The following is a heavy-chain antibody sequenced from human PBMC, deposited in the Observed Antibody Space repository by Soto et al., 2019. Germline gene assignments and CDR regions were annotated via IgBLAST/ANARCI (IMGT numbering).Heavy chain of an antibody. Sequence: SETLSLTCTVSGGSISSYYWSWMRKPPGKGLEWIGYIYYSGSTNYNPSLKSRVTISVDTSKNQFSLKLSSVTAADTAVYYCARMIAANRVGAFDIWGQGTMVTVSS. V-gene: IGHV4-59*01. J-gene: IGHJ3*02. CDR1: GGSISSYY. CDR2: IYYSGST. D-gene: IGHD6-25*01. CDR3: ARMIAANRVGAFDI.